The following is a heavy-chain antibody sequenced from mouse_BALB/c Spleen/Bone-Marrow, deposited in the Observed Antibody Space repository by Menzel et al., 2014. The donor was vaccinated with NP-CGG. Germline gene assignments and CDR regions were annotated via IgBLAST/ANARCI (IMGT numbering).Heavy chain of an antibody. J-gene: IGHJ2*01. CDR2: IYPGSGST. Sequence: QVQLKDSGPELVKPGASVEMSCKASGYTFTDYVISWVKQRTGQGLEWIGEIYPGSGSTYYNEKFKGKATLTADKSSNTAYMQLSSLTSEDSAVYFCARCGGLRDFDYWGQGTTLTVSS. D-gene: IGHD2-4*01. CDR1: GYTFTDYV. V-gene: IGHV1-77*01. CDR3: ARCGGLRDFDY.